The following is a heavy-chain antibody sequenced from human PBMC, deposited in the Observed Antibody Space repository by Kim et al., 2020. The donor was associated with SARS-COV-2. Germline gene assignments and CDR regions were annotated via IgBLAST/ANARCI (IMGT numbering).Heavy chain of an antibody. CDR1: GGSISSYY. J-gene: IGHJ6*02. V-gene: IGHV4-4*07. D-gene: IGHD1-26*01. Sequence: SETLSLTCTVSGGSISSYYWSWILQPAGKGLEWIGRIYTSGSTNYNPSLKSRVTMSVDTSKNQFSLKLSSVTAADTAVYYCARQAVGRYYYYYGMDVWGQGTTVTVSS. CDR3: ARQAVGRYYYYYGMDV. CDR2: IYTSGST.